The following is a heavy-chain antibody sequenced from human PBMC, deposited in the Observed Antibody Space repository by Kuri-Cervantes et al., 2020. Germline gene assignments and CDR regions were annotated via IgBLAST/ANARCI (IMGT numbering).Heavy chain of an antibody. V-gene: IGHV3-11*01. D-gene: IGHD6-13*01. CDR3: AKDIGPVGTEFYDY. J-gene: IGHJ4*02. CDR1: GFSISDYH. Sequence: GGSLRLSCAASGFSISDYHLSWIRQAPGKGLEWVSSISSSGRVIYYAGSVKGRFTISRDNAKNSLYLQMNSLRAEDTALYYCAKDIGPVGTEFYDYWGQGTLVTVSS. CDR2: ISSSGRVI.